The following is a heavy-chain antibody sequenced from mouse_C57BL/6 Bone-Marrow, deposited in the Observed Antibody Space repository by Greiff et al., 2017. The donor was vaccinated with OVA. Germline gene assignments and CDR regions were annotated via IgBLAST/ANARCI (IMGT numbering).Heavy chain of an antibody. J-gene: IGHJ1*03. CDR1: GYAFSSYW. CDR2: IYPGDGDT. Sequence: LQQSGASVKIPCKASGYAFSSYWMNWVKQRPGKGLEWIGQIYPGDGDTNYNGKFKGKATLTADKSSSTAYMQLSSLTSEDSAVYFCATIYYYGSSWYFDVWGTGTTVTVSS. V-gene: IGHV1-80*01. CDR3: ATIYYYGSSWYFDV. D-gene: IGHD1-1*01.